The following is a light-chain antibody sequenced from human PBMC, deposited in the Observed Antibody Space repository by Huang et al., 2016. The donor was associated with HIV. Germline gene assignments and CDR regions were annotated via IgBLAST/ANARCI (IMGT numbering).Light chain of an antibody. CDR2: DAS. CDR3: QQRSNWPWRT. J-gene: IGKJ2*01. Sequence: EIVLTQSPATLSLSPGERATLSCRASQSVSSYLAWYQQKPGQAPRLLIYDASNRATGIPARFSGSWSGTDFTLTISSLEPEDFAVYYCQQRSNWPWRTFGQGTKLEIK. V-gene: IGKV3-11*01. CDR1: QSVSSY.